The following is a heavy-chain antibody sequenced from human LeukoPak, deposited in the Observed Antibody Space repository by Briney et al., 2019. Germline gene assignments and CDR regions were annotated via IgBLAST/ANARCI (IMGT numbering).Heavy chain of an antibody. CDR1: GVSISSYY. V-gene: IGHV4-59*08. Sequence: PSETLSLTCTVSGVSISSYYWSWIRQPPGKGLEYIGYIYDSGNINYNPSLQSRVTISVVTSKIQFSLRLSAVTAADTAVYYCARISSDGYFGGKLAFAYWGQGTLVTVSS. J-gene: IGHJ4*02. CDR3: ARISSDGYFGGKLAFAY. D-gene: IGHD5-24*01. CDR2: IYDSGNI.